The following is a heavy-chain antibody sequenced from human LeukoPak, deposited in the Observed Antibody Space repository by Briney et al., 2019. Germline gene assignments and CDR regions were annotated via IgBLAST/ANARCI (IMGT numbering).Heavy chain of an antibody. J-gene: IGHJ4*02. Sequence: GGALRLSCAASGVTLRNYAMTWIRQAPGKGLQWVSVISGDGESTYYADSVRGRLTISRDNSKNTMYLQMNNLRAEDTAIYYCAKDRDCSSTGCYVFANWGQGTLVTVSS. CDR1: GVTLRNYA. CDR3: AKDRDCSSTGCYVFAN. V-gene: IGHV3-23*01. CDR2: ISGDGEST. D-gene: IGHD2-2*01.